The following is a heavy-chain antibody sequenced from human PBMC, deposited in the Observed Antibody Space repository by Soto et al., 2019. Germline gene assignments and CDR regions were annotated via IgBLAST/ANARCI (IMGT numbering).Heavy chain of an antibody. D-gene: IGHD1-1*01. V-gene: IGHV4-61*01. CDR1: GGSVSSGSYY. CDR3: ARETGTRGDDY. CDR2: IYYSGST. Sequence: QVRLQESGPGLVKPSETLSLTCTVSGGSVSSGSYYWSWIRQPPGKGLEWIGYIYYSGSTNYNPSLKSRVTISVDTSKNQFSLKLSSVTAADTAVYYCARETGTRGDDYLGQGTLVTVSS. J-gene: IGHJ4*02.